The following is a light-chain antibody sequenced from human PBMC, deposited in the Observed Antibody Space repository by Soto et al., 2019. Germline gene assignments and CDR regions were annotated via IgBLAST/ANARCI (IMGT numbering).Light chain of an antibody. V-gene: IGLV4-69*01. Sequence: QPVLTQSPSASASLGASVKLTCTLSSGHSSYAIAWHQQQPEKGPRYLMKLNSDGSHSKGDGIPDRFSGSSSGAERYLTISSLQSEDEADYYCQTWGTGPVVFGGGTKLTV. J-gene: IGLJ2*01. CDR1: SGHSSYA. CDR2: LNSDGSH. CDR3: QTWGTGPVV.